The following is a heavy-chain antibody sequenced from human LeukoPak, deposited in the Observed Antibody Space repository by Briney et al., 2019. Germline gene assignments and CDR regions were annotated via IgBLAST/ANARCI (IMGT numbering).Heavy chain of an antibody. CDR3: ASLAGIVADNWFDP. V-gene: IGHV4-34*01. CDR2: INHSGST. Sequence: SETLSLTCAVYGGSFSGYYWSWIRQPPGKGLEWIGEINHSGSTNYNPSLKSRVTISADTSKNQFSLKLSSVTAADTAVYYCASLAGIVADNWFDPWGQGTLVTVSS. D-gene: IGHD6-25*01. J-gene: IGHJ5*02. CDR1: GGSFSGYY.